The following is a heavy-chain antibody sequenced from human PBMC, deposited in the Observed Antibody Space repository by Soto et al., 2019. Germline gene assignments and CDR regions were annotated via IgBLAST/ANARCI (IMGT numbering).Heavy chain of an antibody. CDR3: ARDLGYCSSTSCYIENYYYYGMDV. D-gene: IGHD2-2*02. Sequence: QVQLVQSGAEVKKPGSSVKVSCKASGGTFSSYAISWVRQAPGQGLEWMGGIIPIFGTANYAQKFQGRVTITADESTSTDYMELSSLRSEDTAVYYCARDLGYCSSTSCYIENYYYYGMDVWGQGTTVTVSS. V-gene: IGHV1-69*01. CDR1: GGTFSSYA. CDR2: IIPIFGTA. J-gene: IGHJ6*02.